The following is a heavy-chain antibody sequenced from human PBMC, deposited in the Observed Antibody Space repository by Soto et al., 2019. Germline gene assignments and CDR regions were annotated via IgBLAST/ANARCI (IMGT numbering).Heavy chain of an antibody. CDR3: AKGEYNYGFGDDY. V-gene: IGHV3-23*01. Sequence: EVLLLESGGGLVQPGGSLRLSCAASGFTFSNYAMSWVRQGPGKGLQWVSTISGSAGSTFYADSVKGRFTISRDNYKNTLFLQMNSLRAEDTAVYYCAKGEYNYGFGDDYWGQGPLVTVSS. CDR1: GFTFSNYA. J-gene: IGHJ4*02. CDR2: ISGSAGST. D-gene: IGHD5-18*01.